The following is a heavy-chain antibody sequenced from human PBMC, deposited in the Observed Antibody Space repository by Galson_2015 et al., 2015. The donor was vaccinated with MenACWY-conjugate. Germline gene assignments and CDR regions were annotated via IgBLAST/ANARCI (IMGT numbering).Heavy chain of an antibody. D-gene: IGHD3-3*01. CDR3: AKDAKGDFAVVPGAAGH. Sequence: SLRLSCAASRFSFSTYAMSWVRQTPGKGLEWVSTIDGSGDTTYYADSVKGRFTISRDNSKNTLYLQMNSLRAEDTALYYCAKDAKGDFAVVPGAAGHWGQGPLFTVSS. CDR1: RFSFSTYA. CDR2: IDGSGDTT. V-gene: IGHV3-23*01. J-gene: IGHJ4*02.